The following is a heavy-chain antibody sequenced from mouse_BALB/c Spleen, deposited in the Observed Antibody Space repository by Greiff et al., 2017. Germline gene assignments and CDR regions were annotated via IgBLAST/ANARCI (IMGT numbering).Heavy chain of an antibody. J-gene: IGHJ1*01. CDR2: ISSGGSYT. CDR3: ARFYYGSSYWYFDV. V-gene: IGHV5-6*01. D-gene: IGHD1-1*01. CDR1: GFTFSSYD. Sequence: EVQRVESGGDLVKPGGSLKLSCAASGFTFSSYDMSWVRQTPDKRLEWVATISSGGSYTYYPDSVKGRFTISRDNAKNTLYLQMSSLKSEDTAMYYCARFYYGSSYWYFDVWGAGTTVTVSS.